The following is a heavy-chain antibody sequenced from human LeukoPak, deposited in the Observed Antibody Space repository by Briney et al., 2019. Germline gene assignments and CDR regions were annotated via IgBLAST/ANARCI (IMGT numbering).Heavy chain of an antibody. D-gene: IGHD3-9*01. V-gene: IGHV3-21*01. Sequence: GGSLRLSCAVSGFTFSSYEMNWVRQAPGKGLEWVSSISSSSSYIYYADSVKGRFTISRDNAKNSLYLQMNSLRAEDTAVYYCARGGYDILTGRLNWFDPWGQGTLVTVSS. CDR1: GFTFSSYE. CDR2: ISSSSSYI. CDR3: ARGGYDILTGRLNWFDP. J-gene: IGHJ5*02.